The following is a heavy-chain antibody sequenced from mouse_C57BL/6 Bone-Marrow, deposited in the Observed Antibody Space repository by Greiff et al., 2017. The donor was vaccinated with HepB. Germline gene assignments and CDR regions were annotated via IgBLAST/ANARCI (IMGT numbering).Heavy chain of an antibody. J-gene: IGHJ4*01. D-gene: IGHD1-1*01. CDR2: MRSKSNNYAT. CDR1: GFSFNTYA. Sequence: VKLVESGGGFVQPKGSLKLSCAASGFSFNTYAMNWVRPEPGTGLEWVARMRSKSNNYATYYADSVQDRFTSSRDESERMLYLQMNDVKTVDTDMYYCVRPYYCSNYAMDYWGQGTSVTVSS. CDR3: VRPYYCSNYAMDY. V-gene: IGHV10-1*01.